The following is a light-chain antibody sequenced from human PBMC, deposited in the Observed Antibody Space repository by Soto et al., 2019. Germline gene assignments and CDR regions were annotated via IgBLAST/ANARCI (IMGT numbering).Light chain of an antibody. J-gene: IGLJ2*01. CDR3: SSYTGSSTHVV. CDR2: DVS. Sequence: QSALTQPASVSGSPGQSITISCTGTSSDVGGYNYVSWYQQHPAKAPKLMIYDVSNRPSGVSNRFSGSKSGNTASLTISGLQAEDEADYYCSSYTGSSTHVVFGGGTKVTVL. CDR1: SSDVGGYNY. V-gene: IGLV2-14*01.